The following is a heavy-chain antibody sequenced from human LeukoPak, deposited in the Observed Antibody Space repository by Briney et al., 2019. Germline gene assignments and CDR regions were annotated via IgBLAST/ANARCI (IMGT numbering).Heavy chain of an antibody. CDR3: ARQKCTSTSCLTKNAFDI. J-gene: IGHJ3*02. D-gene: IGHD2-2*01. Sequence: SETLSLTCAVYGGSFSGYYWSWIRQPPGKGLEWIGEINHSGSTNYNPPLKSRVTISVDTSKNQFSLDLSSVTAADTAVYYCARQKCTSTSCLTKNAFDIWGQGTMVTVSS. CDR1: GGSFSGYY. CDR2: INHSGST. V-gene: IGHV4-34*01.